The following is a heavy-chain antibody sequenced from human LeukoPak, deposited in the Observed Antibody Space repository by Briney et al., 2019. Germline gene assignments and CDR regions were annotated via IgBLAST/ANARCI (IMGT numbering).Heavy chain of an antibody. J-gene: IGHJ4*02. CDR3: ASGWPIMYFDY. V-gene: IGHV1-46*01. CDR1: GYTFTSYY. Sequence: ASVKVSCKASGYTFTSYYMHWVRQAPGQGLEWMGIINPSGGSTSYAQKFQGRVTMTRDTSTSTVYMEPSSLRSEDTAVYYCASGWPIMYFDYWGQGTLVTVSS. CDR2: INPSGGST. D-gene: IGHD2-15*01.